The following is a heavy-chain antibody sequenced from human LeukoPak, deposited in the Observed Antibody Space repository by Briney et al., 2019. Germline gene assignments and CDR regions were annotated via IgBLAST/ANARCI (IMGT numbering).Heavy chain of an antibody. CDR2: IYYSGST. CDR3: ARSRGIAARGWFDP. Sequence: PSETLSLTCTVSGGSISSSSYYWGWIRQPPGKGLEWIGSIYYSGSTYYNPSLKSRVTISVDTSKNQFSLKLSSVTAADTAVYYCARSRGIAARGWFDPWGQGTLVTVSS. J-gene: IGHJ5*02. D-gene: IGHD6-6*01. V-gene: IGHV4-39*07. CDR1: GGSISSSSYY.